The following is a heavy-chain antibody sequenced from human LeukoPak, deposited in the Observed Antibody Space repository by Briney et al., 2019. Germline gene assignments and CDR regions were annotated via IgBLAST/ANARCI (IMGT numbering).Heavy chain of an antibody. Sequence: ASVKVSCKASGHTLSSYGFTWVRQAPGQGLEWLGWISAFNGNTNIAQRVQGRVTLTRDTSTSIAHMELRRLTSGDTAVYYCATVQPAAAHFQYWGPGTLVSVST. CDR1: GHTLSSYG. J-gene: IGHJ4*02. V-gene: IGHV1-18*01. CDR3: ATVQPAAAHFQY. D-gene: IGHD2-2*01. CDR2: ISAFNGNT.